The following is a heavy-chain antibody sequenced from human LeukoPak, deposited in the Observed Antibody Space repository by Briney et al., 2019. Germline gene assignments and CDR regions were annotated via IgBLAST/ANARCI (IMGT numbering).Heavy chain of an antibody. Sequence: GGSLRLSCAASGFTFGSYWMSWVRQAPGKGLEWVANIKQDGSERYYVDSVKGRFTISRDNAKNSLFLQMNSLRADDTAVYHCMMSLTAHYYYGLDVWGQGTTVTVSS. CDR2: IKQDGSER. CDR3: MMSLTAHYYYGLDV. CDR1: GFTFGSYW. J-gene: IGHJ6*02. V-gene: IGHV3-7*02. D-gene: IGHD2-21*02.